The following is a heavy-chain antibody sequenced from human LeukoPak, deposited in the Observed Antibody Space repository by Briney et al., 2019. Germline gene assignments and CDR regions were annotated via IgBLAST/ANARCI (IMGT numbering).Heavy chain of an antibody. V-gene: IGHV3-23*01. CDR1: GFTFSSSA. CDR3: ARDYGGSSPFDY. D-gene: IGHD4-23*01. CDR2: ISGGVSST. J-gene: IGHJ4*02. Sequence: GGSLRLSCAASGFTFSSSAMDWVRQAPGKGLEWVSAISGGVSSTYYADSVKGRFTISRDNAKNSLYLQMNSLRAEDTAVYYCARDYGGSSPFDYWGQGTLVTVSS.